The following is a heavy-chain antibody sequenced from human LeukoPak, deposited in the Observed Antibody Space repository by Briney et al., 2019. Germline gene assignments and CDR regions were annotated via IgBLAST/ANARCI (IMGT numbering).Heavy chain of an antibody. V-gene: IGHV3-23*01. D-gene: IGHD6-13*01. CDR2: ISGSGGST. CDR1: GFTFSSYA. Sequence: PGGSLRLSCAASGFTFSSYAMSWVRQAPGKGLEWVSAISGSGGSTYYADSVKGRFTISRDNSKNTLYLQMNSLRAEDTAVYYCAKDRHSSTQNTMLWSVTLTGYYYYGMDVWGQGTTVTVSS. J-gene: IGHJ6*02. CDR3: AKDRHSSTQNTMLWSVTLTGYYYYGMDV.